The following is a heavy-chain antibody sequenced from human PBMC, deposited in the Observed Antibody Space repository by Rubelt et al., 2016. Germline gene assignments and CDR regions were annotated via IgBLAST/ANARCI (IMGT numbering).Heavy chain of an antibody. V-gene: IGHV4-39*07. D-gene: IGHD3-10*01. Sequence: QLQLQESGPGLVKPSETLSLTCTVSGGSISSSSYYWGWIRQPPGKGLEWIGSIYYSGSTYYNPSLKSRVTRSVDTSKNQFALKLSSVTAADTAVYYCGSGSYGYYYYGMDVWGQGTTVTVSS. CDR3: GSGSYGYYYYGMDV. CDR2: IYYSGST. J-gene: IGHJ6*02. CDR1: GGSISSSSYY.